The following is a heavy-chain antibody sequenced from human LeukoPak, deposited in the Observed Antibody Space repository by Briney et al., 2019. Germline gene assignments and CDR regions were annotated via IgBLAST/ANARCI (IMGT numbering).Heavy chain of an antibody. Sequence: ASVKVSCKASGYTFTGYYMHWVRQAPGQGLEWMGWINPNSGGTNYAQKFQGRVTMTRDTSISTAYMELRSLRSDDTAVYYCARDRFSSGSTDYWGQGTLVTVSS. D-gene: IGHD3-10*01. CDR3: ARDRFSSGSTDY. CDR2: INPNSGGT. J-gene: IGHJ4*02. CDR1: GYTFTGYY. V-gene: IGHV1-2*02.